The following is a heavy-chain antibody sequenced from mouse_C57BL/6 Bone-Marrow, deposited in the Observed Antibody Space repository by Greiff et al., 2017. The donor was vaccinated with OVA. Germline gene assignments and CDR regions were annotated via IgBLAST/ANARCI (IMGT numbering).Heavy chain of an antibody. J-gene: IGHJ1*03. CDR1: GFSFNTYA. D-gene: IGHD2-1*01. CDR2: IRSKSNNYAT. V-gene: IGHV10-1*01. CDR3: VVLKIYPDCYFDV. Sequence: EVQLVESGGGLVQPKGSLKLSCAASGFSFNTYAMNWVRQAPGKGLEWVARIRSKSNNYATYYADSVKDRFTISRDDSESMLYLQMNNLKTEDTAMYYCVVLKIYPDCYFDVWGTGTTVTVSS.